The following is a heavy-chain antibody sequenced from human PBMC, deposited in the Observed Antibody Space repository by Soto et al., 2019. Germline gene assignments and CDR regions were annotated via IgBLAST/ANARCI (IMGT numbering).Heavy chain of an antibody. D-gene: IGHD4-4*01. V-gene: IGHV3-7*01. CDR2: IKPDESEK. J-gene: IGHJ5*02. CDR3: VRGGSNYAS. Sequence: PGGSLRLSCTASGFTFSDSWMTWVRQAPGKGLEWVARIKPDESEKKYADSVKGRFSISSDNAKNLMYLQIDSLAGQETDVYYCVRGGSNYASWGQGTLVTVSS. CDR1: GFTFSDSW.